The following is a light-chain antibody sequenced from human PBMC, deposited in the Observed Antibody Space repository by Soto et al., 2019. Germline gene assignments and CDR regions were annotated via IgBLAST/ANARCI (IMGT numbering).Light chain of an antibody. V-gene: IGKV3-20*01. CDR2: AAS. J-gene: IGKJ1*01. CDR3: QQYGSSPRT. CDR1: QSVSRTY. Sequence: EIVLTQSPGTLSLSPGERATLSCRASQSVSRTYLAWYQQKPVQAPRLLIYAASSRATGIPDRFSGRGSGTDFTLTISRLEPEDYAVYYCQQYGSSPRTFGQGTKVDIK.